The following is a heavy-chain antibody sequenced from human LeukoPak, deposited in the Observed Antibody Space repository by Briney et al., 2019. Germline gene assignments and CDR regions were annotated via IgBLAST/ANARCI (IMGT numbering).Heavy chain of an antibody. CDR2: INPNSGGT. CDR1: GYTFTCYY. J-gene: IGHJ4*02. D-gene: IGHD3-3*01. CDR3: ARVPFEWYAPPFDY. V-gene: IGHV1-2*02. Sequence: ASVKVSCKASGYTFTCYYMHWVRQAPGQGLEWMGWINPNSGGTNYAQKFQGRVTMTRDTSISTAYMELSRLRSDDTAVYYCARVPFEWYAPPFDYWGQGTLVTVSS.